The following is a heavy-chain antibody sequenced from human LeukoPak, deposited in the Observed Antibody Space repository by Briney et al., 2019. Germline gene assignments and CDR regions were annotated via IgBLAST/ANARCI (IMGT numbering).Heavy chain of an antibody. V-gene: IGHV3-21*01. D-gene: IGHD6-19*01. CDR2: ISSSSSYI. CDR3: ASSNPGSGWYLGY. J-gene: IGHJ4*02. Sequence: PGGSLRLSCAASGFTFSSYSMNWVRQAPGKGLEWVSSISSSSSYIYYADSVKGRFTISRDNAKNSLYLQMNSLRAEDTAVYYCASSNPGSGWYLGYWGQGTLVTVSS. CDR1: GFTFSSYS.